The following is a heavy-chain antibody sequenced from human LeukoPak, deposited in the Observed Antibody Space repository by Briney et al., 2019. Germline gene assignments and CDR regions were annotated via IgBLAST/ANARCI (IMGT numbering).Heavy chain of an antibody. CDR1: GYSFTSNY. V-gene: IGHV1-46*01. J-gene: IGHJ4*02. CDR2: INPSGGST. Sequence: ASVNVSCKASGYSFTSNYMHWVRQAPGQGLERMGIINPSGGSTSYAQKFQGRVTMTRDTSTSTVYMELSSLRSEDTAVYYCANCETLGSSPVDYWGQGTLVTVSA. CDR3: ANCETLGSSPVDY. D-gene: IGHD6-13*01.